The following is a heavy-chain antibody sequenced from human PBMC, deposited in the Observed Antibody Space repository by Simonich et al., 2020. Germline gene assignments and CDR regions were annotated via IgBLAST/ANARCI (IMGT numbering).Heavy chain of an antibody. Sequence: EVQLVRSGAEVKKPGESLKISCKGSGYSFTRSWSGWVRQMPGKGLEWQRSIDPGDLDNEDSPPSQGQATISADKSISTASRQWSSLQAADTAMYYCVRPDSGYDYFDYWGQGTLVTVSS. CDR2: IDPGDLDN. CDR1: GYSFTRSW. J-gene: IGHJ4*02. V-gene: IGHV5-51*03. CDR3: VRPDSGYDYFDY. D-gene: IGHD5-12*01.